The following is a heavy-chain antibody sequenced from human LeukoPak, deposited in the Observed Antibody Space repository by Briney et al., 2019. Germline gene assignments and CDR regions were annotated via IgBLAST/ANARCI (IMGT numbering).Heavy chain of an antibody. J-gene: IGHJ5*02. V-gene: IGHV4-59*01. CDR1: GGSISSYY. CDR3: ARVYFSAYGHPNWFDP. Sequence: SETLSLTCTVSGGSISSYYWSWIRQPPGKGLEWIGYIYYSGSTNYNPSLKSRVTISVDTSKNQFSLKLSSVTAADTAVYYCARVYFSAYGHPNWFDPWGQGTLVTVSS. CDR2: IYYSGST. D-gene: IGHD2-21*01.